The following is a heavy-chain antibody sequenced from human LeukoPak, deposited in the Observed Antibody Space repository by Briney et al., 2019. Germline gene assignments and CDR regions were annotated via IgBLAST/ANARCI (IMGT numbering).Heavy chain of an antibody. CDR1: GLTFSSSW. D-gene: IGHD6-19*01. Sequence: GGSLRLSYAASGLTFSSSWMYWVRQAPGKGLVWVSDINSDGSNTRYADSVRGRFTISRDNAKEMVHLQMNSLRAEDTAVYYCARAVSGWQAIDYWGQGTLVTVSS. CDR3: ARAVSGWQAIDY. V-gene: IGHV3-74*01. J-gene: IGHJ4*02. CDR2: INSDGSNT.